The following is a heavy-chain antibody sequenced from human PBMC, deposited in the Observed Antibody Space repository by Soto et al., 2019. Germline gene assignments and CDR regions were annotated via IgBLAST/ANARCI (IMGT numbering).Heavy chain of an antibody. Sequence: GGSLRLSCAASGFTFSSYAMHWVRQAPGKGLEWVAVISYDGSNKYYADPVKGRFTISRDNSKSTLYLQMNSLRAEDTAVYYCVREIPSSSWYYYYYGMDVWGQGTTVTVSS. D-gene: IGHD6-13*01. CDR3: VREIPSSSWYYYYYGMDV. CDR1: GFTFSSYA. V-gene: IGHV3-30-3*01. CDR2: ISYDGSNK. J-gene: IGHJ6*02.